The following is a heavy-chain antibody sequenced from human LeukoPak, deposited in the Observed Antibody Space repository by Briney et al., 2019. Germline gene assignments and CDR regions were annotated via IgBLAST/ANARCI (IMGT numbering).Heavy chain of an antibody. J-gene: IGHJ4*02. CDR2: ISGNGDRT. V-gene: IGHV3-64*01. CDR3: VREGSGH. Sequence: GGSLRLSYAASGFTFSSYVMYWGRQAPGKGLEYVSAISGNGDRTYYANSVKGRFTISRDNSKNTLYPQMGSLRTEDMAVYYCVREGSGHWGQGTLVTVSS. CDR1: GFTFSSYV. D-gene: IGHD3-10*01.